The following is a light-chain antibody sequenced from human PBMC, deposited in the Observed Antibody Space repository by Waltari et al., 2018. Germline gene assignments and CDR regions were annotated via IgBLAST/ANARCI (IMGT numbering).Light chain of an antibody. CDR2: DVS. CDR1: SSDVGGYNY. CDR3: SSYTTSSTRV. J-gene: IGLJ3*02. Sequence: QSALTQPASVSGSPGQSLTIPCTGTSSDVGGYNYVSWYQQNPGKAPNPMIYDVSNRPSGVSIRFSGSKSGNTASLTISGLQAEDEADYYCSSYTTSSTRVFGGGTKLTVL. V-gene: IGLV2-14*03.